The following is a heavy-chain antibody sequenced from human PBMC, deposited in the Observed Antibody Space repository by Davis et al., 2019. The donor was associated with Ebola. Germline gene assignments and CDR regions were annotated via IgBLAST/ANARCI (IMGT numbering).Heavy chain of an antibody. V-gene: IGHV7-4-1*02. CDR1: GYTFTSYY. CDR2: INTNTGNP. D-gene: IGHD1-26*01. CDR3: ARGGIVGVHGY. J-gene: IGHJ4*02. Sequence: ASVNVSCKASGYTFTSYYMHWVRQAPGQGLEWMGWINTNTGNPTYAQGFTGRFVYSLDTSVSTAYLQISSLKAEDTAVYYCARGGIVGVHGYWGQGTLVTVSS.